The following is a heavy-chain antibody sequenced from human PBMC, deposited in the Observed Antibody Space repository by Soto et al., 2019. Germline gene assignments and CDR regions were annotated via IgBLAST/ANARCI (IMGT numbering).Heavy chain of an antibody. Sequence: GGPLRLSCAASGFTFSHFEMNWVRLAPGKGLEWVSSISNGGSPLYYADSVKGRFTISRDNTKNSLSLQMSGLRAEDTAVYYCARGDYSRSSGQFDNWGQGTLVTVSS. CDR2: ISNGGSPL. CDR1: GFTFSHFE. CDR3: ARGDYSRSSGQFDN. D-gene: IGHD6-6*01. J-gene: IGHJ5*02. V-gene: IGHV3-48*03.